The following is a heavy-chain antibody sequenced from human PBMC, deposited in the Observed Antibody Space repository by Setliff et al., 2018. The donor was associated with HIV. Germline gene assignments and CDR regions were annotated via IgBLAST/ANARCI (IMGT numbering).Heavy chain of an antibody. J-gene: IGHJ6*03. CDR1: GFSFDDYY. CDR2: VIPNSGKT. D-gene: IGHD2-15*01. CDR3: ARDLSYCSGGSCYRPFIYYFYYMDV. V-gene: IGHV1-2*02. Sequence: ASVKVSCKASGFSFDDYYIHWVRQAPGQGLEWMGCVIPNSGKTYYAQEFQGRVTMTSDTAINTAYMEVSWRISDDTAIAYCARDLSYCSGGSCYRPFIYYFYYMDVWGKGATVTVSS.